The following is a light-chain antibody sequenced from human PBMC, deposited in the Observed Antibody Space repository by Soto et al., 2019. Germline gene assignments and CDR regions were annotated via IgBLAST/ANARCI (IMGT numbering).Light chain of an antibody. J-gene: IGKJ1*01. Sequence: DIPLTQSPSSLSASVGDRVTITCRASQDVSSYLAWYQQRPGKVPRFLTHSASTLQSGVPSRFSATGSGTTFTLTISSLQPEDIATYYCHQLNSFPRTFGRGTKVEV. CDR1: QDVSSY. CDR2: SAS. CDR3: HQLNSFPRT. V-gene: IGKV1-9*01.